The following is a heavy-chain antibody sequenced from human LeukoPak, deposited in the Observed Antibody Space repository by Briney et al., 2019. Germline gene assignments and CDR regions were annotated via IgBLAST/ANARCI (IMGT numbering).Heavy chain of an antibody. CDR2: IYYSGST. V-gene: IGHV4-39*01. J-gene: IGHJ4*02. CDR1: GDSISSNSYY. CDR3: ARHVSNLSLWFGELLPFDY. Sequence: SETLSLTCTVSGDSISSNSYYWGWVRQPPGKGLEWIGSIYYSGSTYYNPSLKSRVTISVDTSQKQFSLKLSSVTAADTAVYYCARHVSNLSLWFGELLPFDYWGQGTLVTVSS. D-gene: IGHD3-10*01.